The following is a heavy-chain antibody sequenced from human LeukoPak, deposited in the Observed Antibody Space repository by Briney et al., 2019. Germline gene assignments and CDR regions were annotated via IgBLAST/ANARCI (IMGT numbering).Heavy chain of an antibody. J-gene: IGHJ4*02. CDR2: IWSDGNKK. Sequence: GRSLRLSCAASGFTFSSYGMHWVRQAPGKGLEWVAVIWSDGNKKYHADSVKGRFTISRDNSKSTLYLQMNSLRAEDTAVYYCARDHSAALYSPDYWGQGTLVTVSS. CDR3: ARDHSAALYSPDY. V-gene: IGHV3-33*01. CDR1: GFTFSSYG. D-gene: IGHD2-21*01.